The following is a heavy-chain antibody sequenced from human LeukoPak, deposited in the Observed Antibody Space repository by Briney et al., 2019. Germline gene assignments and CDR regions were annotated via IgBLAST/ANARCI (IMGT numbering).Heavy chain of an antibody. D-gene: IGHD6-6*01. CDR2: ISDSGGNT. V-gene: IGHV3-23*01. J-gene: IGHJ4*02. Sequence: PGGSLRLSCAASGFTFNSYAMSWVRQAPWERLQWVSGISDSGGNTYYADSVRGRSTIPRDNSKNTLYLQMNSLRAEDTAVYYCARHRSSWLIDYWGQGTLVTVSS. CDR1: GFTFNSYA. CDR3: ARHRSSWLIDY.